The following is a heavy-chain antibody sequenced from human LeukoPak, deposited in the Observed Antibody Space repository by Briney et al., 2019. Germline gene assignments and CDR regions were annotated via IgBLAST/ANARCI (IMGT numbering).Heavy chain of an antibody. CDR2: IKEDGSER. CDR3: VSEGYNYYGMDV. CDR1: GFTVSSNY. V-gene: IGHV3-7*01. J-gene: IGHJ6*01. Sequence: PGGSLRLSCAASGFTVSSNYMSWVRLAPGKGLEWVANIKEDGSERNYVDSVKGRFTISRDNAKNSLYLQMNSLRVADTAVYYCVSEGYNYYGMDVWGQGTTVTVSS.